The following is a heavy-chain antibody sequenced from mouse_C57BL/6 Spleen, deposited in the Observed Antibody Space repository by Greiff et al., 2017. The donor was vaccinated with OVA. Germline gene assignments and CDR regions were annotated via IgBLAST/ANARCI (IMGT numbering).Heavy chain of an antibody. Sequence: EVQLVESGGDLVKPGGSLKLSCAASGFTFSSYGMSWVRQTPDKRLEWVATISSGGSYTYYPDSVKGRFTISRDNAKNTLYLQMSSLKSEDTAMYYCARQMPGSYCDYWGQGTTLTVSS. CDR3: ARQMPGSYCDY. V-gene: IGHV5-6*01. J-gene: IGHJ2*01. D-gene: IGHD3-1*01. CDR1: GFTFSSYG. CDR2: ISSGGSYT.